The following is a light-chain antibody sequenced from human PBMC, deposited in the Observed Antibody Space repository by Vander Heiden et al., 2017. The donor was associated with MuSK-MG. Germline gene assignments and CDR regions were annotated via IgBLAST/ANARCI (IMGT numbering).Light chain of an antibody. Sequence: IVLTQSPGTLSLSPGERATLSCRASQSVSSSYLAWYQQKPGQAPRLLIYGASSRATGIPDRFSGSGSGTDFTLTISRLEPEDFAVYYCQQDGSSWTFGQGTKVXIK. V-gene: IGKV3-20*01. CDR1: QSVSSSY. CDR3: QQDGSSWT. CDR2: GAS. J-gene: IGKJ1*01.